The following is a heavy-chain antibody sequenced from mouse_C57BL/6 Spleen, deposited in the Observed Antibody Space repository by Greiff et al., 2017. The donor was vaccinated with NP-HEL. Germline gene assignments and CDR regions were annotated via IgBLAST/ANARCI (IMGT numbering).Heavy chain of an antibody. J-gene: IGHJ2*01. CDR2: IDPSDSYT. CDR3: AEGGLDY. V-gene: IGHV1-59*01. Sequence: QVQLKQPGAELVRPGTSVKLSCKASGYTFTSYWMHWVKQRPGQGLEWIGVIDPSDSYTNYNQKFKGKATLTVDTSSSTAYMQLSSLTSEDSAVYYCAEGGLDYWGQGTTLTVSS. CDR1: GYTFTSYW.